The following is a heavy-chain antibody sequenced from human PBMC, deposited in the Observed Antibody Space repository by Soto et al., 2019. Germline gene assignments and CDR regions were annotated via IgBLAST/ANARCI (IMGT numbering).Heavy chain of an antibody. CDR3: AREENCSDGICYSEYFQR. Sequence: QVQLVQSGAEVKKPGASVKVSCKASGYIFTAYSMHRVRQAPGQGLEWMGVVNPSGGSTNYAQKFQGRITMTRDTSTGTVYMDLSSLTSEDTAVYYCAREENCSDGICYSEYFQRWGQGTLVTFSS. V-gene: IGHV1-46*01. J-gene: IGHJ1*01. D-gene: IGHD2-15*01. CDR1: GYIFTAYS. CDR2: VNPSGGST.